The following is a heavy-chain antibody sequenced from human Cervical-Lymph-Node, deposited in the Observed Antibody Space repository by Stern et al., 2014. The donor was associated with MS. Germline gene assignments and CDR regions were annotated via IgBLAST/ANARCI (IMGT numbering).Heavy chain of an antibody. CDR1: GSTLTDFF. Sequence: QVQLVQSGAEVKKPGASVKVSCKVSGSTLTDFFMHWVRQPPGKGLEWMGWFDPEDGETIYAQNFQGRVTMTEDTSTDTAYMELSSLRSDDTAVYYCATDYNYWGQGTLVTVSS. V-gene: IGHV1-24*01. D-gene: IGHD3-10*01. CDR3: ATDYNY. J-gene: IGHJ4*02. CDR2: FDPEDGET.